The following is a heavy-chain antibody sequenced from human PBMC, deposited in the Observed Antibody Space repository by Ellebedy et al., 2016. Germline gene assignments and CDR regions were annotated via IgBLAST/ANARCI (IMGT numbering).Heavy chain of an antibody. V-gene: IGHV4-34*01. CDR3: ARIPLYFVGMDV. J-gene: IGHJ6*02. CDR1: GGSISDNY. Sequence: SQTLSLTXXVSGGSISDNYWTWVRQAPGKGLEWIGESNQSGRTTHYNPSLKSRVTISTDRSKNEFYLTLSPVTAADTAVYYCARIPLYFVGMDVWGLGTTVTVSS. CDR2: SNQSGRT. D-gene: IGHD2-8*01.